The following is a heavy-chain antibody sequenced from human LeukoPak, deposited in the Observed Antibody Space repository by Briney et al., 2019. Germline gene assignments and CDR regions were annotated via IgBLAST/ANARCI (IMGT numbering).Heavy chain of an antibody. D-gene: IGHD5-12*01. J-gene: IGHJ4*02. CDR1: GFTFDDHG. CDR3: ARCIMGYSGYDLDY. CDR2: IKWDGGRT. V-gene: IGHV3-20*04. Sequence: GGSLRLSCAASGFTFDDHGMSWVRQAPGKGLEWVSGIKWDGGRTGYADSVKGRFTISRDNAKNSVYLQMNSLRAEDTAVYYCARCIMGYSGYDLDYWGQGTLVTVFS.